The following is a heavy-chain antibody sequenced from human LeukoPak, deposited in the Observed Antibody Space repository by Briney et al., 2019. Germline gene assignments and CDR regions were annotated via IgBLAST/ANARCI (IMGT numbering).Heavy chain of an antibody. CDR3: ARAGGELSPLDYFDY. J-gene: IGHJ4*02. Sequence: SETLSLTCTVSGGSISSYYWSWIRQPPGKGLEWIGYIYYSGSTNYNPSLKSRVTISVDTSKNQFSLKLSSVTAADTAVYYCARAGGELSPLDYFDYWGQGTLVTVS. CDR1: GGSISSYY. CDR2: IYYSGST. V-gene: IGHV4-59*01. D-gene: IGHD3-16*02.